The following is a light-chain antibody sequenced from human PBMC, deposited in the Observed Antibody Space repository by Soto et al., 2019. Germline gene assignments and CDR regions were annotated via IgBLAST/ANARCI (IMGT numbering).Light chain of an antibody. Sequence: EIVMTQSPATLSVSPGERATLSCRASQSVSSNLAWYQQKPGQAPRLLIYGASTRATGIPARFSGSVSGTEFTLTISSLQSEDFAVYYCQQYNNWPPCTFGQGTKLETK. CDR1: QSVSSN. CDR3: QQYNNWPPCT. J-gene: IGKJ2*02. V-gene: IGKV3-15*01. CDR2: GAS.